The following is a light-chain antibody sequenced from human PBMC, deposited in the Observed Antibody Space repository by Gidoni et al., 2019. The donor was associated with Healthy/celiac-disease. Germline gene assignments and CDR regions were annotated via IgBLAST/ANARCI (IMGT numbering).Light chain of an antibody. CDR2: AAS. J-gene: IGKJ1*01. CDR1: QGIRNY. CDR3: QKYNSAPQT. V-gene: IGKV1-27*01. Sequence: DIQMTQSPSSLSASVGDRVTITCRASQGIRNYLAWYQQKPGKVPKLLIYAASTLQSGVPSRFSGSGSGTDFTLTISSLQPEDVATYYCQKYNSAPQTFGQXTKVEIK.